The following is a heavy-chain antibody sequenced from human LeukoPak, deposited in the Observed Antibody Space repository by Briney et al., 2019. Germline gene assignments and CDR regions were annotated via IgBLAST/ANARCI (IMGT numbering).Heavy chain of an antibody. D-gene: IGHD2-15*01. CDR3: AKDYGSGGSFDY. CDR2: ISYDGSNK. CDR1: GFTFSSYG. J-gene: IGHJ4*02. V-gene: IGHV3-30*18. Sequence: GGSLRLSCAASGFTFSSYGMHWVRQAPGKGLEWVAVISYDGSNKYYADSVKGRLTISRDNSKNTLFLQMNSLRAEDTAVYYCAKDYGSGGSFDYWGQGTLVTVSS.